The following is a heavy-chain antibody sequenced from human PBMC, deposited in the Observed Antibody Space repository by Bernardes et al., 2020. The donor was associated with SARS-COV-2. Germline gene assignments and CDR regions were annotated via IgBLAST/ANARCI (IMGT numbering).Heavy chain of an antibody. D-gene: IGHD6-13*01. V-gene: IGHV3-7*02. J-gene: IGHJ4*02. CDR3: AQHPSSSFDN. CDR2: INQDGSQR. Sequence: GGSLRLSCAASGFTFSRYWMSWLRQAPGKGLEWVANINQDGSQRNYVDSVRGRFTISRDNAANSLFLQLNSLRDEDTAIYYCAQHPSSSFDNWGQGTL. CDR1: GFTFSRYW.